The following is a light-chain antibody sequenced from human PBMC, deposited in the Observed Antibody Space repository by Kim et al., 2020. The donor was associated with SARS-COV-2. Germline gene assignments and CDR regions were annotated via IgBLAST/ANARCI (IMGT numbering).Light chain of an antibody. Sequence: SYELTQPPSVSVSPGQTARITCSGDVLPKQYAYWYQQKPGQAPVLVIYKDSERPSGIPERFSGSSSGTTVTLTISGVQAEDEADYYCQSADSSGTYGVFGGGTQLTVL. CDR3: QSADSSGTYGV. V-gene: IGLV3-25*03. J-gene: IGLJ3*02. CDR1: VLPKQY. CDR2: KDS.